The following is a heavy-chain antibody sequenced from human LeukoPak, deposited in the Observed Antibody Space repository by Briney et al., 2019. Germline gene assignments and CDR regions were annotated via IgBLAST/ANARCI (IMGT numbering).Heavy chain of an antibody. Sequence: GASVKVSCKASGYTFTSYGISWVRQAPGQGLEWMGWISAYNGNTNYAQKLQGTVTITTDTSTTTAYMELRSLRSEDTAVYYCARTDCSSTSCYSIGPFDYWGQGTLVTVSS. CDR1: GYTFTSYG. CDR3: ARTDCSSTSCYSIGPFDY. V-gene: IGHV1-18*01. CDR2: ISAYNGNT. J-gene: IGHJ4*02. D-gene: IGHD2-2*01.